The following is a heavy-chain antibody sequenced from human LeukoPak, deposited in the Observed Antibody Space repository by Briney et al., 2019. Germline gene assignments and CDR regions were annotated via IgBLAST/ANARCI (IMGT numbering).Heavy chain of an antibody. D-gene: IGHD3-3*01. J-gene: IGHJ6*03. CDR1: GYTFTSYD. Sequence: ASVKVSCKASGYTFTSYDINWVRQATGQGLEWMGWMNPNSGNTGYAQKFQGRVTITRNTSISTAYMELSSLRSEDTAVYYCARDGYDFWSGDLTYYYYYYMDAWGKGTTVTVSS. CDR3: ARDGYDFWSGDLTYYYYYYMDA. CDR2: MNPNSGNT. V-gene: IGHV1-8*03.